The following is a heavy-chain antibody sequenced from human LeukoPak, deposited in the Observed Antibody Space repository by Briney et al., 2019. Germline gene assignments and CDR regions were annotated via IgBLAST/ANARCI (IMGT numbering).Heavy chain of an antibody. CDR1: GYTFTSYG. CDR2: ISAYNGNT. D-gene: IGHD2-2*01. Sequence: GASVKVSCKASGYTFTSYGISWVRQAPGQGLEWMGWISAYNGNTNYAQKLQGRVTMTTDTSTSTAYMELRSLRSDDTAVYYRARDLGCSSTSCYGGSHYYYYMDVWGKGTTVTVSS. V-gene: IGHV1-18*01. J-gene: IGHJ6*03. CDR3: ARDLGCSSTSCYGGSHYYYYMDV.